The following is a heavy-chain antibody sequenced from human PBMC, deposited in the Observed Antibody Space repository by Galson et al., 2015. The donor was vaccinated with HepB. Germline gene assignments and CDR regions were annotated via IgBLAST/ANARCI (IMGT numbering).Heavy chain of an antibody. Sequence: SVKVSCKASGYTFSGYFMHWVRQAPGQGLEWMGRIDPQSGVTKYARKFQGRVRLTSDTSISTAYMELSRLRYDDTAVYYCARDARGSGSYYAEFIDSWGQGTLVTVSS. V-gene: IGHV1-2*06. CDR1: GYTFSGYF. J-gene: IGHJ4*02. D-gene: IGHD3-10*01. CDR3: ARDARGSGSYYAEFIDS. CDR2: IDPQSGVT.